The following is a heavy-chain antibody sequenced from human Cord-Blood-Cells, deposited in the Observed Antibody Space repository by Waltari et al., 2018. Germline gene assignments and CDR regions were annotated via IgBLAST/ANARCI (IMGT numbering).Heavy chain of an antibody. J-gene: IGHJ4*02. CDR2: INPSGGST. CDR1: GYTFTSYY. D-gene: IGHD3-3*01. V-gene: IGHV1-46*01. Sequence: QVQLVQSGAEVKKPGASVKVSCTASGYTFTSYYMHWVRQAPGQGLEWMGIINPSGGSTSYAQKFQGRVTMTRDTSTSTVYMELSSLRSEDTAVYYCARGGYYDFWSGYLYYFDYWGQGTLVTVSS. CDR3: ARGGYYDFWSGYLYYFDY.